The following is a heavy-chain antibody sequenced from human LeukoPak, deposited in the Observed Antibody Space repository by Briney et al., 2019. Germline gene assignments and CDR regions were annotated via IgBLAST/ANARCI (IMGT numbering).Heavy chain of an antibody. Sequence: ASVKVSCRASEYTFTSYDFNWVRQATGQGLEWMGWMNPNSGNTGYAQKFQGRVTMTRNTSKSTAYMELSNLKSEDTAVYYCTRGAGGILFGTWGQGTLVTVSS. D-gene: IGHD6-13*01. CDR2: MNPNSGNT. J-gene: IGHJ5*02. CDR1: EYTFTSYD. V-gene: IGHV1-8*01. CDR3: TRGAGGILFGT.